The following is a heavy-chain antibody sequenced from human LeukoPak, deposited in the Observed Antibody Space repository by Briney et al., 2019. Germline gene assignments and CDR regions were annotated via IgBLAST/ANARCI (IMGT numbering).Heavy chain of an antibody. V-gene: IGHV3-11*01. J-gene: IGHJ4*02. CDR3: ARMRWLQEFDY. D-gene: IGHD5-24*01. Sequence: GGSLRLSCAASGFTFSDYYMSWLRQAPGKGLEWVSYISSSGSTIYYADSVKGRFTISRDNAKNSLYLQMNSLRAEDTAVYYCARMRWLQEFDYWGQGTLVTVSS. CDR1: GFTFSDYY. CDR2: ISSSGSTI.